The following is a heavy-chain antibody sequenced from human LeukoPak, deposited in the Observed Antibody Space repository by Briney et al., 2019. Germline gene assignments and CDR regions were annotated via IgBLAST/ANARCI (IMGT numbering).Heavy chain of an antibody. CDR3: ARVSGSLSASY. V-gene: IGHV1-18*04. Sequence: ASVKVSCKASGYTFTGYYMHWVRQAPGQGLEWMGWISAYNGNTNYAQKLQGRVTMTTDTSTSTAYMELRSLRSDDTAVYYCARVSGSLSASYWGQGTLVTVSS. CDR1: GYTFTGYY. J-gene: IGHJ4*02. CDR2: ISAYNGNT. D-gene: IGHD3-3*01.